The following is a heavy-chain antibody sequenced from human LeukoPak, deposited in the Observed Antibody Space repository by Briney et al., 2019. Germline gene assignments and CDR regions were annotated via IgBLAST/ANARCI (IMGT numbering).Heavy chain of an antibody. D-gene: IGHD3-9*01. Sequence: PSETLSLTCTVSGGSISSSSYYWGWIRQPPGKGLEWIGSIYYSGSTYYNPSLKSRVTISVDTSKNQFSLKLSSVTAADTAVYYCARHLSRLRYFDWLLSDFDYWGQGTLVTVSS. J-gene: IGHJ4*02. CDR2: IYYSGST. CDR3: ARHLSRLRYFDWLLSDFDY. V-gene: IGHV4-39*01. CDR1: GGSISSSSYY.